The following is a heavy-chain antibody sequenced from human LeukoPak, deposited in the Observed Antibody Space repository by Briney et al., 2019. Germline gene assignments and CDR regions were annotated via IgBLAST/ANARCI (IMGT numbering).Heavy chain of an antibody. Sequence: ASVKVSCKASGYTFTSYDINWVRQATGQGLEWMGWMNPNSGSTGYAQKFQGRVTMTRNTSISTAYMELSSLRSEDTAVYYCARGAKTSYYDFWSGYSTWDAFDIWGQGTMVTVSS. CDR3: ARGAKTSYYDFWSGYSTWDAFDI. CDR2: MNPNSGST. J-gene: IGHJ3*02. D-gene: IGHD3-3*01. V-gene: IGHV1-8*01. CDR1: GYTFTSYD.